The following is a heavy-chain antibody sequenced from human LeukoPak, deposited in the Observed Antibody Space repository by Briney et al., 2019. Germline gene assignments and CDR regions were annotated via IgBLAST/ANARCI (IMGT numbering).Heavy chain of an antibody. Sequence: GGSLRLSCAASGFTFSSYSMNWVRQAPGKGLEWVSSISSSSSYIYYVDSVKGRFTISRDNSKNTLYLQMNSLRAEDTAVYYCARDTTGHYDYWGQGTLVTVSS. CDR3: ARDTTGHYDY. D-gene: IGHD1-1*01. J-gene: IGHJ4*02. CDR1: GFTFSSYS. CDR2: ISSSSSYI. V-gene: IGHV3-21*01.